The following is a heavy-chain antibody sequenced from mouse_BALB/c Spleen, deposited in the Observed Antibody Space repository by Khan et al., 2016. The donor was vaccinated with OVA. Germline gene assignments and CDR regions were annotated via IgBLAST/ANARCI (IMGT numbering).Heavy chain of an antibody. Sequence: EVELVESGGGLVKHGGSLKLSCAASGFTFYNYAMSWVRQTPEKRLEWVATVSSGGSFTYYPDSVKGRFTISRDNAKNTLYLQMNSLRSEDTAIYYCARQGGIYDGPFDYWGQGTTLTVSS. D-gene: IGHD2-3*01. CDR1: GFTFYNYA. V-gene: IGHV5-9-3*01. J-gene: IGHJ2*01. CDR3: ARQGGIYDGPFDY. CDR2: VSSGGSFT.